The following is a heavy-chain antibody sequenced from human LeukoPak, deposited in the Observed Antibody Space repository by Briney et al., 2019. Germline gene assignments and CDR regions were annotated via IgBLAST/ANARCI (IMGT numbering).Heavy chain of an antibody. CDR1: GGTFSSYA. CDR2: IIPIFGTA. Sequence: SVKVSCKASGGTFSSYAISWVRQAPGQGLEWMGGIIPIFGTANYAQKFQGRVTITTDESTSTAYMELSSLRSEDTAVYYCARGLEYSSSFRYYYYMDVWGKGTTVTVSS. J-gene: IGHJ6*03. V-gene: IGHV1-69*05. D-gene: IGHD6-6*01. CDR3: ARGLEYSSSFRYYYYMDV.